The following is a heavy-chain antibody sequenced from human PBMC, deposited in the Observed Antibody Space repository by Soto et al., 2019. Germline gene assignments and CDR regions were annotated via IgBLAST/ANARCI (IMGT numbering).Heavy chain of an antibody. CDR1: GGSFSGYY. J-gene: IGHJ5*02. CDR3: ARGGPYYYGSGSYP. CDR2: INHSGST. Sequence: SETLSLTCAVYGGSFSGYYWSWIRQPPGKGLEWIGEINHSGSTNYNPSLKSRVTISVDTSKNQFSLKLSSVTAADTAVYYCARGGPYYYGSGSYPWGQGTLVTVSS. V-gene: IGHV4-34*01. D-gene: IGHD3-10*01.